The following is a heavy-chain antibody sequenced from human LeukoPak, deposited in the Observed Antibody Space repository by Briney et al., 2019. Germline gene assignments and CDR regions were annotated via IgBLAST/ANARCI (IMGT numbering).Heavy chain of an antibody. Sequence: SETLSLTCTVSGYSISSGYYWGWIRQPPGKGLEWIGSIYHSGSTYHNPSLKSRVTISVDTSKNQFSLKLSSVTAADTAVYYCARRFDYYYYYMDVWGKGTTVTISS. CDR3: ARRFDYYYYYMDV. V-gene: IGHV4-38-2*02. CDR2: IYHSGST. J-gene: IGHJ6*03. CDR1: GYSISSGYY. D-gene: IGHD3-10*01.